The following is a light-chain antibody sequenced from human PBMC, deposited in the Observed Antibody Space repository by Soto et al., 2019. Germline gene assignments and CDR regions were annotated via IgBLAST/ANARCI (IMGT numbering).Light chain of an antibody. Sequence: EIVLTQSPGSLSLSPGESATLSCRASQSVSSSYLAWYQQKPGQAPRLLIYGASTRTTGIPDRFSGSGSGTDFTLTISRPEPEDFAVYYCQHYGGSPYTFGQGTKLEI. V-gene: IGKV3-20*01. CDR1: QSVSSSY. CDR3: QHYGGSPYT. CDR2: GAS. J-gene: IGKJ2*01.